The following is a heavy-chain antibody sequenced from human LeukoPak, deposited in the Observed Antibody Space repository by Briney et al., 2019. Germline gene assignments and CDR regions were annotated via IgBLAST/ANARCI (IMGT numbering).Heavy chain of an antibody. J-gene: IGHJ4*02. D-gene: IGHD5/OR15-5a*01. CDR1: GFTFSSYS. CDR3: ARYGLRAKGCDY. CDR2: ISSSSSYI. V-gene: IGHV3-21*01. Sequence: GGSLRLSCAASGFTFSSYSMNWVHQAPGKGLEWVSSISSSSSYIYYADSVKGRFTISRDNAKNSLYLQMNSLRAEDTAVYYCARYGLRAKGCDYWGQGTLVTVSS.